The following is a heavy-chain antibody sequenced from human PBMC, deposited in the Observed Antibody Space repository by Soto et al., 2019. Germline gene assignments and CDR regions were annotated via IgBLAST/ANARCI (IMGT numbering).Heavy chain of an antibody. CDR3: ARDYGDYEYYYYGMDV. Sequence: PSETLSLTCTVSGGSISSGGYYWSWIRQHPGKGLEWIGYIYYSGSTYYNPSLKSRVTISVDTSKNQFSLKLSSVTAADTAVYYCARDYGDYEYYYYGMDVWGQGTTVIVSS. V-gene: IGHV4-30-4*08. D-gene: IGHD4-17*01. CDR1: GGSISSGGYY. J-gene: IGHJ6*02. CDR2: IYYSGST.